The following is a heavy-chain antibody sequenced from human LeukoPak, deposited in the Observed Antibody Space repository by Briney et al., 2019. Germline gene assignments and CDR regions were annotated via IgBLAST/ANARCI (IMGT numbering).Heavy chain of an antibody. Sequence: PSETLSLTCTVSGGSISSYYWSWIRQPPGKGLEWIGYIYYSGSTNYNPSLKSRVTISVDTSKNKFSLKLSSVTAADTAVSYCEGDAVNPEYWGQGTLVTVSS. CDR1: GGSISSYY. CDR2: IYYSGST. V-gene: IGHV4-59*01. J-gene: IGHJ4*02. CDR3: EGDAVNPEY.